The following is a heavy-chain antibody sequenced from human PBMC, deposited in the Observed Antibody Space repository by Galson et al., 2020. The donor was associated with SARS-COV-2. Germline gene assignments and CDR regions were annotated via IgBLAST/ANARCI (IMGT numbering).Heavy chain of an antibody. J-gene: IGHJ5*02. D-gene: IGHD6-19*01. CDR1: GYTLTELS. Sequence: ASVKVSCKVSGYTLTELSMHWVRQAPGKGLEWMGGFDPEDGETIYAQKFQGRVTMTEDTSTDTAYMELSSLRSEDTAVYYCATGPPIAVAGSNCFDPWGQGTLVTVSS. CDR3: ATGPPIAVAGSNCFDP. V-gene: IGHV1-24*01. CDR2: FDPEDGET.